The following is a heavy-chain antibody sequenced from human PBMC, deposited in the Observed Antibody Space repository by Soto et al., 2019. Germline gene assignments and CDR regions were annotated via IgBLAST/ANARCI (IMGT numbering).Heavy chain of an antibody. V-gene: IGHV5-10-1*04. CDR1: GYSFTTYY. J-gene: IGHJ6*02. Sequence: GESLKISCKGSGYSFTTYYISWVRLMPGKGLEWMGRINPYDSNTNYSPSFQGQVTISADKSISTAYLQWSSLKASDTAMYYCARADSSSPQYYYYGMDVWGQGNTVAV. CDR2: INPYDSNT. D-gene: IGHD6-6*01. CDR3: ARADSSSPQYYYYGMDV.